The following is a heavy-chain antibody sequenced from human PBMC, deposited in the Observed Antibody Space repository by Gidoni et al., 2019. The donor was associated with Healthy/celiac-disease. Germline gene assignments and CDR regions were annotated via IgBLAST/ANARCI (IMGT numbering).Heavy chain of an antibody. CDR2: IIPIFGTA. D-gene: IGHD1-26*01. V-gene: IGHV1-69*06. Sequence: QVQLVQSGAEVKTPGSSVKVSCKASGGPFSSYAISWVRQAPGQGLEWMGGIIPIFGTANYEQKFQGRVTITADKSTSTAYMELSSLRSEDTAVYYCAREAPLEGELDAFDIWGQGTMVTDSS. J-gene: IGHJ3*02. CDR3: AREAPLEGELDAFDI. CDR1: GGPFSSYA.